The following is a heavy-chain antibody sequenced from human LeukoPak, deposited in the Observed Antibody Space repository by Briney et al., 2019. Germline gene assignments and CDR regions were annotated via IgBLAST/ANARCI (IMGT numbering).Heavy chain of an antibody. J-gene: IGHJ4*02. CDR1: GFTFSSYA. Sequence: GGSLRLSCAASGFTFSSYAMHWVRQAPGKGLEWVAVISYDGSNKYYADSVKGRFTISRDIAKNTLYLQMNSLRAEDTGVYYCAKDHYWSIDYWGRGTLVTISS. D-gene: IGHD3-3*01. CDR3: AKDHYWSIDY. V-gene: IGHV3-30-3*01. CDR2: ISYDGSNK.